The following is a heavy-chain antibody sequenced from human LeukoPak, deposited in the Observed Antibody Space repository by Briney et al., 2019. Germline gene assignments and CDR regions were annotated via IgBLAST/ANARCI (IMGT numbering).Heavy chain of an antibody. Sequence: PGGSLRLSCAASGFTFSSYGIHWVRQAPGKGLEWVAVISYDGSIKYYADSVKGRFTISRDNSKNTLYLKMNSLRAEDTAVYYCARDGYNDYGGRYFDYWGQGTLVTVSS. CDR2: ISYDGSIK. D-gene: IGHD4-23*01. V-gene: IGHV3-30*03. CDR3: ARDGYNDYGGRYFDY. CDR1: GFTFSSYG. J-gene: IGHJ4*02.